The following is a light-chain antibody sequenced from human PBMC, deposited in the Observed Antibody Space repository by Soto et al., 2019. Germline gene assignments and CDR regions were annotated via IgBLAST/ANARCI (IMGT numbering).Light chain of an antibody. Sequence: QSALTQPASVSGSPGQSITISCTGTSSDVGAYNYVSWYQQQPGKAPKLMIFDVSNRPSGVSNRFSGSKSGNTASLTISGLQAEDEADYYCSSYTTATTRVFGGGTKLTVL. CDR3: SSYTTATTRV. V-gene: IGLV2-14*01. J-gene: IGLJ3*02. CDR1: SSDVGAYNY. CDR2: DVS.